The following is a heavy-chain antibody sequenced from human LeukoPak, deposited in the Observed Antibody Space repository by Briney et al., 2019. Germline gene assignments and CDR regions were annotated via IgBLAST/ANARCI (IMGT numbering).Heavy chain of an antibody. D-gene: IGHD5-24*01. V-gene: IGHV4-59*01. CDR1: GGSFSNYY. CDR2: IYYSGTT. J-gene: IGHJ3*02. CDR3: ARDLGWLQPGDAFDI. Sequence: SETLSLTCSVSGGSFSNYYWSWIRQPPGKGLEWIGFIYYSGTTDYNPSLKSRVTISVDTSKKQFSLKLSSVTAADTAVYYCARDLGWLQPGDAFDIWGQGTMVTVSS.